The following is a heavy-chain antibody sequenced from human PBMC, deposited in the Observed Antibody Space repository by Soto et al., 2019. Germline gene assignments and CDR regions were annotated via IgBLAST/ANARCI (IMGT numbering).Heavy chain of an antibody. CDR3: ARPSGYSGYAKGVNWFDP. J-gene: IGHJ5*02. D-gene: IGHD5-12*01. CDR2: IYYSGST. CDR1: GGSISSSSYY. V-gene: IGHV4-39*01. Sequence: ASETLSLTCTVSGGSISSSSYYWGWIRQPPGKGLEWIGSIYYSGSTYYNPSLKSRVTISVDTSKNQFSLKLSSVTAADTAVYYCARPSGYSGYAKGVNWFDPWGQGTLVTVSS.